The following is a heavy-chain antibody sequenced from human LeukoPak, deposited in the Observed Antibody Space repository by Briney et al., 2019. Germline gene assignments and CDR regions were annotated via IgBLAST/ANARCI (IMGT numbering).Heavy chain of an antibody. Sequence: PGGSLRLSCAASGFTFSNAWMNWVRQAPGKGLEWVGRIKSKNDGGTTDYAAPVKGRFSISRDDSKNTLYLQMNSLQIEDTAVYYCTTLKTLGLLDYWGQGTLVTVSS. CDR2: IKSKNDGGTT. V-gene: IGHV3-15*01. CDR1: GFTFSNAW. J-gene: IGHJ4*02. D-gene: IGHD5/OR15-5a*01. CDR3: TTLKTLGLLDY.